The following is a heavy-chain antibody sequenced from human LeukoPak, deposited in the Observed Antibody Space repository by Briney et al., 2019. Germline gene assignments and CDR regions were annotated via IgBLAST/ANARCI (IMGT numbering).Heavy chain of an antibody. J-gene: IGHJ4*02. Sequence: SETLSLTCTVSGGSISSYFWSWIRQPPGKGLEWIGYIYYSGNTNYNPSLKSRVTISQDTSKNQFSLKLSSVTAADTAVYYCARNNAEDYFDYWGQGTLVTVSS. CDR3: ARNNAEDYFDY. D-gene: IGHD2-8*01. V-gene: IGHV4-59*01. CDR2: IYYSGNT. CDR1: GGSISSYF.